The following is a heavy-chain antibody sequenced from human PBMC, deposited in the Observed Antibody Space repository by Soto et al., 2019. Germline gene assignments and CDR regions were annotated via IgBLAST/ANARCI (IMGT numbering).Heavy chain of an antibody. V-gene: IGHV4-4*07. J-gene: IGHJ5*02. CDR2: IYATGTT. Sequence: SETLSLTCTVSGASISGFYCSCIRNSAWKGLEWIGRIYATGTTDYNPSLKSRVMMSVDTSKKQFSLKLSSVAAADTAVYYCARDDNGDNGRAFDPWGQGTLVTVSS. CDR3: ARDDNGDNGRAFDP. CDR1: GASISGFY. D-gene: IGHD4-17*01.